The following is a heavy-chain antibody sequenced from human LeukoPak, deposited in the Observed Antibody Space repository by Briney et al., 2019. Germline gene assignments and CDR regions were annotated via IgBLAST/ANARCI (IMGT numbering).Heavy chain of an antibody. V-gene: IGHV4-34*01. D-gene: IGHD6-6*01. CDR3: ARGPTSSSSESLDY. J-gene: IGHJ4*02. CDR1: GGSFSGYY. CDR2: INHSGST. Sequence: SETLSFTCAVYGGSFSGYYWSWIRQPPGKGLEWIGEINHSGSTNYNPSLKSRVTISVDTSKNQFSLKLSSVTAADTAVYYCARGPTSSSSESLDYWGQGTLVTVSS.